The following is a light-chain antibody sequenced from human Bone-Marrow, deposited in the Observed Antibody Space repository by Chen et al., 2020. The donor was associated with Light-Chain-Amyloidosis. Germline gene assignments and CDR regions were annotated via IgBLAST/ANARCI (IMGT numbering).Light chain of an antibody. Sequence: EIVMTQSPATLSVSPGESATLSCRASQNINNNFAWYQQKPGQAPRLLMHGASTRATGIPARFSGSGSGTEFTLTISSLQPEDFAGDYCQQRNNWPLTFGRGTKVEI. V-gene: IGKV3-15*01. CDR3: QQRNNWPLT. J-gene: IGKJ4*01. CDR1: QNINNN. CDR2: GAS.